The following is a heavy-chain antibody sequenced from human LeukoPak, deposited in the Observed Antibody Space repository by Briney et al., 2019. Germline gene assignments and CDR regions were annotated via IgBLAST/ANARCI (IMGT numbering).Heavy chain of an antibody. Sequence: GGSLRLSCAASGFTFSSYWMRWVRQAPGKGLVWVSRINSDGSSTSYADSAKGRFTISRDNAKNTLYLQMNSLRAEDTAVYYCAKVAVAGPPDYWGQGTLVTVSS. CDR3: AKVAVAGPPDY. CDR1: GFTFSSYW. V-gene: IGHV3-74*01. J-gene: IGHJ4*02. CDR2: INSDGSST. D-gene: IGHD6-19*01.